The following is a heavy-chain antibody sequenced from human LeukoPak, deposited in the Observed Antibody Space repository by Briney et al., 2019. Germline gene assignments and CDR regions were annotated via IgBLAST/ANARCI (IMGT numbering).Heavy chain of an antibody. J-gene: IGHJ4*02. Sequence: KTGGSLRLSCAASGFTFSSYGMNWVRQAPGKGLEWVSSITSSSSYIYYADSVKGRFTISRDNSKKTLFLQMNSLRAEDTAVYYCAKDLAPAAYWGQGTLVTVSS. CDR2: ITSSSSYI. V-gene: IGHV3-21*04. CDR3: AKDLAPAAY. D-gene: IGHD2-2*01. CDR1: GFTFSSYG.